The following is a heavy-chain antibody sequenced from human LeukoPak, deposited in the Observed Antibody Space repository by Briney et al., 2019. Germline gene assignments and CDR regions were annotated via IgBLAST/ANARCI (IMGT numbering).Heavy chain of an antibody. CDR1: GYRFTSYW. Sequence: GESLQISCQGSGYRFTSYWIGWVRQLPGKGLEWMGIIYPGDSDTRYSPSFQGQVTISADKSISTAYLQWSSLKASDTAMYYCARPSYGAVFDYWGQGTLVTVSS. CDR2: IYPGDSDT. V-gene: IGHV5-51*01. D-gene: IGHD4-17*01. CDR3: ARPSYGAVFDY. J-gene: IGHJ4*02.